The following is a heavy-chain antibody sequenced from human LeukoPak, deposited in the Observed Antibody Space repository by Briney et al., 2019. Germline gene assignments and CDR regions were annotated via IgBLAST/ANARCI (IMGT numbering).Heavy chain of an antibody. V-gene: IGHV1-2*02. J-gene: IGHJ4*02. CDR2: INPNSGGT. CDR1: GYTSTGYY. CDR3: ARDKSDSGSYSFDY. Sequence: GASVKVSCKASGYTSTGYYMHWVRQAPGQGLEWMGWINPNSGGTNYAQKFQGRVTMTRDTSISTAYMELSRLRSDDTAVYYCARDKSDSGSYSFDYWGQGTLVTVSS. D-gene: IGHD1-26*01.